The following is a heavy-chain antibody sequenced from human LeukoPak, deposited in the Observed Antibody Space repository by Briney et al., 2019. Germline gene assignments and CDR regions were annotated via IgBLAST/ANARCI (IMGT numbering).Heavy chain of an antibody. CDR1: GGSISSSSYY. Sequence: SETLSLTCTVSGGSISSSSYYWGWIRQPPGKGLEWIGEINHSGSTNYNPSLKSRVTISVDTSKNQFSLKLSSVTAADTAVYYCARGRANYYGSGSYYYDYWGQGTLVTVSS. J-gene: IGHJ4*02. D-gene: IGHD3-10*01. CDR3: ARGRANYYGSGSYYYDY. CDR2: INHSGST. V-gene: IGHV4-39*07.